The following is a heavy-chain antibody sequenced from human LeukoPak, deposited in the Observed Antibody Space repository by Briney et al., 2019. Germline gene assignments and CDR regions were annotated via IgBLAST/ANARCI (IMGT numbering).Heavy chain of an antibody. J-gene: IGHJ4*02. CDR1: GVSLSAYQ. CDR3: ATSNDAKIAPFDH. Sequence: SETLSLTCTVSGVSLSAYQWSWVRQSPEKGLEWIGCINTKGETSYNPSLKSRVTTSVDTSKSQFSLRLTSVTAADTAVYYCATSNDAKIAPFDHWGQGAPVTVSS. V-gene: IGHV4-4*09. CDR2: INTKGET. D-gene: IGHD2-21*01.